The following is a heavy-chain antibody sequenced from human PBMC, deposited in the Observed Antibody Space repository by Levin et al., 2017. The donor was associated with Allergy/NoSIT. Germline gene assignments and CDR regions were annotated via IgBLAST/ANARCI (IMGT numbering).Heavy chain of an antibody. D-gene: IGHD1-26*01. J-gene: IGHJ6*02. CDR1: GFTFRSYG. Sequence: GESLKISCAASGFTFRSYGMHWVRQAPGKGLEWVAVIWYDGNNKYYADSVKGRFTISRDNSKNTLYLQMNSLRAEDTAVYYCARGVYRSEVLGMDVWGQGTTVTVSS. CDR2: IWYDGNNK. CDR3: ARGVYRSEVLGMDV. V-gene: IGHV3-33*01.